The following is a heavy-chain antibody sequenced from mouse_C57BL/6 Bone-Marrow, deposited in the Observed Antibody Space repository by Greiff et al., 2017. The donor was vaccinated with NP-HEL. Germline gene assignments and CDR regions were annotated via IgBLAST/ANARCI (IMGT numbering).Heavy chain of an antibody. CDR2: IYPGDGDT. CDR3: AIRAYYDGRSPDY. J-gene: IGHJ2*01. Sequence: QVQLKESGPELVKPGASVKISCKASGYAFSSSWMNWVKQRPGKGLEWIGRIYPGDGDTNYNGKFKGKATLTADKSSSTAYMQLSSLTSEDSAVYYCAIRAYYDGRSPDYWGQGTTLTVSS. CDR1: GYAFSSSW. V-gene: IGHV1-82*01. D-gene: IGHD1-1*01.